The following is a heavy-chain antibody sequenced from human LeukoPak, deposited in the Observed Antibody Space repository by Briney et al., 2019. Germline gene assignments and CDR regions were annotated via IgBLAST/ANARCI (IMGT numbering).Heavy chain of an antibody. CDR3: VVYKYILSWSAFDF. CDR1: GFTSTTAW. Sequence: GGSLRLSCAISGFTSTTAWMTWVRQAPGKGLEWVADIRQDGSDKYYVDSVKGRFVISRDNAKKSVSLHMNNLRVEDTAVYYCVVYKYILSWSAFDFWGRGTMVTVSS. J-gene: IGHJ3*01. D-gene: IGHD6-13*01. CDR2: IRQDGSDK. V-gene: IGHV3-7*01.